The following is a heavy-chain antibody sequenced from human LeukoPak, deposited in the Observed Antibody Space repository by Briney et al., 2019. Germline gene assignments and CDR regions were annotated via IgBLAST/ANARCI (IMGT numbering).Heavy chain of an antibody. Sequence: SETLSLTCTVSGGSISSGSYYWGWIRQPPGKGLDWIGNMFYSGGTYYNPSLKSRVTIFVDTSTNQFSLKLTSVIAADTAVYYCARVGISWPHYYFDYWGQGTLVTVSS. CDR1: GGSISSGSYY. CDR3: ARVGISWPHYYFDY. J-gene: IGHJ4*02. D-gene: IGHD6-13*01. CDR2: MFYSGGT. V-gene: IGHV4-39*01.